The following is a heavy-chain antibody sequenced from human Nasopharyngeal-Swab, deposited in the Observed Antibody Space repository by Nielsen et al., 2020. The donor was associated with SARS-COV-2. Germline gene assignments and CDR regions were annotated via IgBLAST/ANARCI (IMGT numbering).Heavy chain of an antibody. Sequence: GASLNISCAASGFTLSNAWMSLVRQAPGKGLEWVGRIKSKTDGGTTDYAAPVKGRFTISRDDSKNTLYLQMNSLKTEDTAVYYCTTRGVVYCGGDCYSPGAFDIWGQGTMVTVSS. CDR3: TTRGVVYCGGDCYSPGAFDI. D-gene: IGHD2-21*02. V-gene: IGHV3-15*01. CDR1: GFTLSNAW. CDR2: IKSKTDGGTT. J-gene: IGHJ3*02.